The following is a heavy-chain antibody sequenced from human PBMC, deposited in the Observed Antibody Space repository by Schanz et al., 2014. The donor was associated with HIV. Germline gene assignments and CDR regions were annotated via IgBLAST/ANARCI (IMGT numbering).Heavy chain of an antibody. CDR1: GFSFRTFG. Sequence: QVQLVESGGGVVQPGRSLRLSCVASGFSFRTFGMHWVRQAPGKGLEWVAVISYDGRNKHYAESVKGRFTISRDNSKNTLYLQMKSLRAEDTAVYYCAKDRNYYDNRYIGKGNYYYYYGMDAWGQGTTITVSS. J-gene: IGHJ6*02. CDR2: ISYDGRNK. V-gene: IGHV3-30*18. CDR3: AKDRNYYDNRYIGKGNYYYYYGMDA. D-gene: IGHD3-22*01.